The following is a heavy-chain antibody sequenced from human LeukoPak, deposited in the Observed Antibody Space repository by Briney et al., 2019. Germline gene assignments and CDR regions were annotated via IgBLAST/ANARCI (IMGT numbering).Heavy chain of an antibody. CDR3: ARDIVVVPGAIGGAFDI. V-gene: IGHV4-59*01. CDR1: GGSISSYY. CDR2: IYYSGST. Sequence: SETLSLTCSVSGGSISSYYWSWIRQPPGKGLEWIGYIYYSGSTNYNASLKSRVTISVDTSKNQFSLKLTSVTAADTAVYYCARDIVVVPGAIGGAFDIWGQGTMVTVSS. D-gene: IGHD2-2*01. J-gene: IGHJ3*02.